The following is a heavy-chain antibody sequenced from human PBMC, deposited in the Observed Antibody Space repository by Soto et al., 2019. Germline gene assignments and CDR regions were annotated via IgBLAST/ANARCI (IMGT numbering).Heavy chain of an antibody. CDR2: IYYSGST. Sequence: QVQLQESGPGLVKPSETLSLTCTVSGGSISSYYWSWIRQPPGKGLEWIGYIYYSGSTNYNPSLTSRVTISVDTAKNPFSLKLSSVTDADTAVYYCARDKGGGWFDPWGQGTLVTVSS. J-gene: IGHJ5*02. D-gene: IGHD3-16*01. CDR3: ARDKGGGWFDP. CDR1: GGSISSYY. V-gene: IGHV4-59*01.